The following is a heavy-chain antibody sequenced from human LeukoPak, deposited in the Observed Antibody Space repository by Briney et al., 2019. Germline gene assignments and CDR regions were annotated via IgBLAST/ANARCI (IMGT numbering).Heavy chain of an antibody. D-gene: IGHD2-2*01. CDR1: GYTFTSYG. J-gene: IGHJ5*02. Sequence: ASVKVSCKASGYTFTSYGISWVRQAPGQGLEWMGWISAYNGNTNYAQKLQGRVTMTTDTSTSTAYMELRSLRSDDTAVYYCARVRYCSSTSCQIYNNWFDPWGQGTLVTVSS. CDR2: ISAYNGNT. CDR3: ARVRYCSSTSCQIYNNWFDP. V-gene: IGHV1-18*01.